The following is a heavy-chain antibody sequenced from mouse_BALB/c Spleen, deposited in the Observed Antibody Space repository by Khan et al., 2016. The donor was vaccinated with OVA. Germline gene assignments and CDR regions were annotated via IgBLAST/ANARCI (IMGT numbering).Heavy chain of an antibody. CDR3: ARMAKK. V-gene: IGHV14-3*02. J-gene: IGHJ2*01. CDR1: GLTIKDTY. CDR2: IDPTNGNT. Sequence: EVQLQESGAELVKSGATVKLSCTASGLTIKDTYMHWLKQWPEQGLEWIGRIDPTNGNTKYDPQFPGKAIITADSSSNSAYLQLSSLASEDTAGYYGARMAKKWGQGTTLTVSS.